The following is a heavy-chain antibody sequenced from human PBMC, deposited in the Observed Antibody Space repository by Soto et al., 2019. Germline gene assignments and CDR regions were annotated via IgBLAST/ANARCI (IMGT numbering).Heavy chain of an antibody. D-gene: IGHD1-1*01. V-gene: IGHV3-74*01. CDR3: AGHGGNSY. CDR2: ISDDGART. Sequence: PGGSLRLSCGASGFVFEVYWMHWVRQVPGKGLEWVSRISDDGARTDYADSVRGRFTISRDNANNALYLQMNALRVEDTALYYCAGHGGNSYLGQGTLVTVSS. CDR1: GFVFEVYW. J-gene: IGHJ4*02.